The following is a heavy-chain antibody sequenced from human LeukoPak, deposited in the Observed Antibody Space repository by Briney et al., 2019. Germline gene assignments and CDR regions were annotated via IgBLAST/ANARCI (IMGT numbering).Heavy chain of an antibody. CDR2: ITGSSNRI. Sequence: GGSLRLSCAASGVTFSPYSMNWIRQAPGKGLEWVSYITGSSNRIHYADSVRGRFTISRDNAMNSLHLQMNSLRDEDTAMYYCARSVEGAFDFWGQGTLVTVSS. V-gene: IGHV3-48*02. CDR3: ARSVEGAFDF. CDR1: GVTFSPYS. J-gene: IGHJ4*02. D-gene: IGHD6-19*01.